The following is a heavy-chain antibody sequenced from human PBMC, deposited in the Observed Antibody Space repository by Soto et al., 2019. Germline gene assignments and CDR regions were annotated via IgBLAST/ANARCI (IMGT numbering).Heavy chain of an antibody. D-gene: IGHD3-22*01. Sequence: GGSLRLSCAASGFTFSNAWMNWVRQAPGKGLEWVTVISYDGSNEYYADSVKGRFIISRDNSKNMLYLQMDSLRVEDTAVYYCAKDMYDSSGFHYGMDVWGQGTPVTVSS. V-gene: IGHV3-30*18. J-gene: IGHJ6*02. CDR1: GFTFSNAW. CDR3: AKDMYDSSGFHYGMDV. CDR2: ISYDGSNE.